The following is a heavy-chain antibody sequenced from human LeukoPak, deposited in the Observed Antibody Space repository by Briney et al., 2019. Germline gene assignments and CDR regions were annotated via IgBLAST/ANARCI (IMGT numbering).Heavy chain of an antibody. CDR1: GGSISSGDYY. D-gene: IGHD3-10*01. CDR2: INHSGST. CDR3: ARGRITMVRGVDY. V-gene: IGHV4-39*07. J-gene: IGHJ4*02. Sequence: PSETLSLTCTVSGGSISSGDYYWSWIRQPPGKGLEWIGEINHSGSTNYNPSLKSRVTISVDTSKNQFSLKLSSVTAADTAVYYCARGRITMVRGVDYWGQGTLVTVSS.